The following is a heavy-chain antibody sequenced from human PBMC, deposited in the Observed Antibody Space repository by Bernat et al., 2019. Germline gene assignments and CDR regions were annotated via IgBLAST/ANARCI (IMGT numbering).Heavy chain of an antibody. CDR1: GFTFNDFA. V-gene: IGHV3-64D*06. D-gene: IGHD5-18*01. CDR2: VSSSGDNS. J-gene: IGHJ3*02. CDR3: VKDEYSYGHDAFDI. Sequence: EVQLVESGGGLVQPGGSLRLSCSASGFTFNDFAFHWVRQAPGTGLQYVSGVSSSGDNSSYADSVKGRFTISRDNSRNTLYLEISSLRAEDTAVYFCVKDEYSYGHDAFDIWGQGTMVTVSS.